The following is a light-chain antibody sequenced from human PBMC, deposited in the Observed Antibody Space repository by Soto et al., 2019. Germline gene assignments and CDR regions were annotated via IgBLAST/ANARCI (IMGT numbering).Light chain of an antibody. V-gene: IGLV2-14*01. CDR3: SSYTAFNTLL. CDR2: EVS. CDR1: SSDIGGFNF. J-gene: IGLJ2*01. Sequence: QSALTQPASVSGSPGQSITISCIGSSSDIGGFNFVSWYQHDPGAAPKLVIYEVSRRPSGVSNRFSGSKSGNTASLTISGLQAEDETVYYCSSYTAFNTLLFGGGTKLTVL.